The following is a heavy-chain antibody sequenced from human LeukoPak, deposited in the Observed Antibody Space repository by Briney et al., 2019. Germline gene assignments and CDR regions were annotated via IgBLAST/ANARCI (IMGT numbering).Heavy chain of an antibody. J-gene: IGHJ5*02. CDR2: IKQDGSEK. CDR3: ARANDSSGYYYDWFDP. Sequence: GGSLRLSCAASGFTFSSYGMHWVRQAPGKGLEWVANIKQDGSEKYYVDSVKGRFTISRDNSKNTLYLQMNSLRAEDTAVYYCARANDSSGYYYDWFDPWGQGTLVTVSS. D-gene: IGHD3-22*01. V-gene: IGHV3-7*01. CDR1: GFTFSSYG.